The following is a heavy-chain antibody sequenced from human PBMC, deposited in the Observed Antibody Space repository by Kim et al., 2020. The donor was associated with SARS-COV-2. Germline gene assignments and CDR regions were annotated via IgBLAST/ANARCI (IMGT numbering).Heavy chain of an antibody. V-gene: IGHV5-51*01. CDR3: ARHYGSGSYSIDY. D-gene: IGHD3-10*01. J-gene: IGHJ4*02. Sequence: YSPSFQGQVTISADKSISTAYLQWSSLKASDTAMYYCARHYGSGSYSIDYWGQGTLVTVSS.